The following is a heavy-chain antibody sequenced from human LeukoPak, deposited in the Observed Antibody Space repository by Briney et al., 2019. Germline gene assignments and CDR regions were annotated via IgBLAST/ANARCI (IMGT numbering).Heavy chain of an antibody. CDR3: ARDLLPLFDY. CDR2: AYNSGST. J-gene: IGHJ4*02. V-gene: IGHV4-59*01. CDR1: GGSISKYY. Sequence: KSSETLSLTCTVFGGSISKYYWSWIRQPPGKGLEWMGYAYNSGSTKHNPSLKSRVTISVDTSKNQFFLKLSSVTAADTAVYYCARDLLPLFDYWGQGTLVTVSS.